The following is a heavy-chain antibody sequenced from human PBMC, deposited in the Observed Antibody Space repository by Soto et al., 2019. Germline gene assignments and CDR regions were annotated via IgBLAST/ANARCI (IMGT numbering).Heavy chain of an antibody. Sequence: PGGSLRLSCAASGFTFSSYSMNWVRQAPGKGLEWVSYISSSSSTIYYADSVKGRFTISRDNAKNSLYLQMNSLRAEDTAVYYCARDPFRFGSSFDFDYWGQGTLVTVSS. D-gene: IGHD6-6*01. CDR2: ISSSSSTI. V-gene: IGHV3-48*01. CDR3: ARDPFRFGSSFDFDY. CDR1: GFTFSSYS. J-gene: IGHJ4*02.